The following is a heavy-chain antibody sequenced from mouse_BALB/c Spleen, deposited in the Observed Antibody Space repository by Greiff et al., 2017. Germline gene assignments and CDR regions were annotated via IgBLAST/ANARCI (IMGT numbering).Heavy chain of an antibody. V-gene: IGHV3-2*02. D-gene: IGHD1-1*01. J-gene: IGHJ4*01. Sequence: EVQLQQSGPGLVKPSQSLSLTCTVTGYSITSDYAWNWIRQFPGNKLEWMGYISYSGSTSYNPSLKSRISITRDTSKNQFFLQLNSVTTEDTATYYCAREGITSYAMDYWGQGTSVTVSS. CDR1: GYSITSDYA. CDR2: ISYSGST. CDR3: AREGITSYAMDY.